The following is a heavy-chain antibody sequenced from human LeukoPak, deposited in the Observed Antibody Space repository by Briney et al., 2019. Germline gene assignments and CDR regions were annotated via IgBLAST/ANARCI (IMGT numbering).Heavy chain of an antibody. D-gene: IGHD3-22*01. V-gene: IGHV1-2*02. Sequence: ASVKVSYTASRYTFTGYYMHWVRQAPGQGLEWMGWINPNSGGTKYTQKFQGRVTITRHTSISTAYMELSRLRSDDTAVYYCARAAYYYDSSGYYPSYWGQGTLVTVSS. CDR1: RYTFTGYY. J-gene: IGHJ4*02. CDR2: INPNSGGT. CDR3: ARAAYYYDSSGYYPSY.